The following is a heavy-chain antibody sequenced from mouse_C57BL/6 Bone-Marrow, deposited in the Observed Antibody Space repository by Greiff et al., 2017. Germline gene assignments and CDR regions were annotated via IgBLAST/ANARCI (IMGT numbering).Heavy chain of an antibody. J-gene: IGHJ2*01. D-gene: IGHD2-2*01. CDR3: ARDEMVTTGVDY. CDR1: GFTFSSYA. CDR2: ISDGGSYT. V-gene: IGHV5-4*01. Sequence: EVKVVESGGGLVKPGGSLKLSCAASGFTFSSYAMSWVRQTPEKRLEWVATISDGGSYTYYTDNVKGRFTISRDHAKNNLYLQMSHLKAEDTAMYYCARDEMVTTGVDYWGQGTTLTVSS.